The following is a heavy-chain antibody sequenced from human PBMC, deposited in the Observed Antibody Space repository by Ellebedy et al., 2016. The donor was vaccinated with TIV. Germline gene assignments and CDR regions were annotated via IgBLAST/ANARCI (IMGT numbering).Heavy chain of an antibody. J-gene: IGHJ4*02. Sequence: TLSLTCTVSGYSISSGYYWGWIRQPPGKGLEWHARIDWDDDKFYSTSLKTRPTIPKDTSKNQVVLTMTNMYPVDTATYYCARLHPITSDYWGQGTLVTVSS. D-gene: IGHD5-24*01. CDR3: ARLHPITSDY. V-gene: IGHV2-70*16. CDR1: GYSISSGYYW. CDR2: IDWDDDK.